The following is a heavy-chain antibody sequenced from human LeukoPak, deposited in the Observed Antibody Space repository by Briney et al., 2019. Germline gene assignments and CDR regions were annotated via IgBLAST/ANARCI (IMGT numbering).Heavy chain of an antibody. J-gene: IGHJ4*02. D-gene: IGHD3-16*02. CDR2: ISGSGGST. V-gene: IGHV3-23*01. CDR3: AKSPYYDYVWGIYPPEDY. CDR1: GFTFSSYA. Sequence: GGSLRLSCAASGFTFSSYAMSWVRQAPGKGLEWVSAISGSGGSTYYADSVKGRFTISRDNSKNTLYLQMNSLRAEDTAVYYCAKSPYYDYVWGIYPPEDYWGQGTLVTVSS.